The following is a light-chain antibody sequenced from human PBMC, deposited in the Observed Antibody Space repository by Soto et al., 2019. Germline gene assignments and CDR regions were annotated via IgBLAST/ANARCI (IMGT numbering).Light chain of an antibody. CDR3: QQYNSYSMWT. CDR2: KAS. V-gene: IGKV1-5*03. Sequence: DIQMTQSPSTLSASVGDRVTITCRASQSISSWLAWYQQKPGKAPTLLIYKASSLESGVPSRFSGSGSGTEFTLTISSLQPNDFETYYCQQYNSYSMWTFGQGTKVEIK. CDR1: QSISSW. J-gene: IGKJ1*01.